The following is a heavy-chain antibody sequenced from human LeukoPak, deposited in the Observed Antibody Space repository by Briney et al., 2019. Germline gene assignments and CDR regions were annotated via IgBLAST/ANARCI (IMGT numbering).Heavy chain of an antibody. J-gene: IGHJ4*02. D-gene: IGHD3-10*01. V-gene: IGHV3-7*01. CDR3: ARVEALYNSGSVWAY. Sequence: GGSLRLSCAASGFTFSTFAMIWVRQPPGKGLEWVANIVPDGSEKYYVESVRGRFTISRDNAKNSLYLQMKSLRAEDTAVYYCARVEALYNSGSVWAYWGQGTLVTVSS. CDR2: IVPDGSEK. CDR1: GFTFSTFA.